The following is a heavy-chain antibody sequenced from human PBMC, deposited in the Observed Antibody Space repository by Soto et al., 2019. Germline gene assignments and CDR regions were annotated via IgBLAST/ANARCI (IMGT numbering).Heavy chain of an antibody. J-gene: IGHJ3*01. Sequence: GGSLRLSCAASGFTFSNYWMHWVRQVPGKGLVWVSRVNGDGSSTFYADSVKGRFTISRDNAENTVFLQMNSLRAEDTAVYYCARGNWNTVWGQGTMVTVSS. V-gene: IGHV3-74*01. D-gene: IGHD1-20*01. CDR3: ARGNWNTV. CDR2: VNGDGSST. CDR1: GFTFSNYW.